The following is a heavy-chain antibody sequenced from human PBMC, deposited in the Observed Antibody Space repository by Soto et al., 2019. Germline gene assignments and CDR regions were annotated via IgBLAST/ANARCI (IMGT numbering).Heavy chain of an antibody. CDR1: GITFSTYA. CDR3: VKRDAGY. V-gene: IGHV3-23*01. Sequence: GGSLRLSCVDSGITFSTYAMRWVRQAPGKGLEWVSSISGGGSTYYADSVKGRFTISGDNSKNTVYLQMNSLRAEDTAVYYCVKRDAGYWGQGTLVTVSS. CDR2: ISGGGST. D-gene: IGHD2-21*02. J-gene: IGHJ4*02.